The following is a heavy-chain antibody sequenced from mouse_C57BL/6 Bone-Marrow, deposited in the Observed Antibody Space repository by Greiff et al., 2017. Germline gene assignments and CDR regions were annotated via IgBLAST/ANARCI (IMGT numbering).Heavy chain of an antibody. CDR2: IDPENGDT. CDR3: TFYGYVFFGC. J-gene: IGHJ2*01. Sequence: VQLQQSGAELVRPGASVKLSCTASGFNIKDDYMHWVKQRPEQGLEWIGWIDPENGDTEYASKFQGKATITADKSSNTAYLPLSSLTSEDTAVYYCTFYGYVFFGCWGQGTTLTVAS. D-gene: IGHD2-2*01. CDR1: GFNIKDDY. V-gene: IGHV14-4*01.